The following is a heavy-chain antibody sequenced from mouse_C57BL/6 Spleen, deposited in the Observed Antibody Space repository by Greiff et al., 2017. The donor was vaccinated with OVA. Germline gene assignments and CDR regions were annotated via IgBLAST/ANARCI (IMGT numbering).Heavy chain of an antibody. CDR3: TREEKLLRYPDY. D-gene: IGHD1-1*01. V-gene: IGHV1-15*01. Sequence: QVQLQQSGAELVRPGASVTLSCKASGYTFTDYEMHWVKQTPVHGLEWIGAIDPETGGTAYNQKFKGKAILTADKSSSTAYMELRSLTSEDSAVYYGTREEKLLRYPDYWGQGTTLTVAS. CDR2: IDPETGGT. CDR1: GYTFTDYE. J-gene: IGHJ2*01.